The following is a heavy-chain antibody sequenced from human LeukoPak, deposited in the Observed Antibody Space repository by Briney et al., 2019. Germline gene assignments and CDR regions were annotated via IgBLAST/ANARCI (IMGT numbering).Heavy chain of an antibody. CDR2: IYPGDSDT. V-gene: IGHV5-51*01. J-gene: IGHJ4*02. Sequence: GESLKISCKGSGYSFTTYWIGRVRQVPGKGLEWMGNIYPGDSDTRYSPSFQGQVTISADKSITTAYLQWSSLRASDTAIYYCARRWYDSSGYSRHFDYWGQGTLVTVPS. CDR3: ARRWYDSSGYSRHFDY. D-gene: IGHD3-22*01. CDR1: GYSFTTYW.